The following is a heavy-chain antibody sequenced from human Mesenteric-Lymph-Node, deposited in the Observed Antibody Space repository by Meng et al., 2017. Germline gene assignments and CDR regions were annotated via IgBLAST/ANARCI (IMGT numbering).Heavy chain of an antibody. CDR1: GGSFSDYY. CDR2: INHSGST. J-gene: IGHJ5*02. Sequence: QVQLQQWGAGLLKPSETLSLTCAVYGGSFSDYYWTWIRQPPGKGLEWIGGINHSGSTNYNPSLKSRVTISVETSKNQFSLKLTSVTAADTAVYYCARNWGTGDSWFDPWGPGTLVTVFS. D-gene: IGHD7-27*01. V-gene: IGHV4-34*02. CDR3: ARNWGTGDSWFDP.